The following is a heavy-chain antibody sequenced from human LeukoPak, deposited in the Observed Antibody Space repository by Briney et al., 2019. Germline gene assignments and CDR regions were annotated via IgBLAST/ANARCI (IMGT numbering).Heavy chain of an antibody. Sequence: GASVKVSCKTSGYTFSTFGINSVRQAPGQGLEWMAWISGNNDNPNYGQKFQGRFTVTTDSSTSTAYMELRNLRSDDTAVYYCARDGSSTDDYRGQGNLVTVSS. CDR2: ISGNNDNP. J-gene: IGHJ4*02. CDR1: GYTFSTFG. V-gene: IGHV1-18*01. CDR3: ARDGSSTDDY. D-gene: IGHD2-2*01.